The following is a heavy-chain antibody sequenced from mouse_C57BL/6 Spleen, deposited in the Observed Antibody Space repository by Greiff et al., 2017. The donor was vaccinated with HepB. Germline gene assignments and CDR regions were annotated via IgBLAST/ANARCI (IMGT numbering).Heavy chain of an antibody. V-gene: IGHV1-63*01. CDR1: GYTFTNYW. D-gene: IGHD4-1*02. J-gene: IGHJ1*03. Sequence: VKLMESGAELVRPGTSVKMSCKASGYTFTNYWIGWAKQRPGHGLEWIGDIYPGGGYTNYNEKFKGKATLTADKSSSTAYMQFSSLTSEDSAIYYCARINWEAWYFDVWGTGTTVTVSS. CDR3: ARINWEAWYFDV. CDR2: IYPGGGYT.